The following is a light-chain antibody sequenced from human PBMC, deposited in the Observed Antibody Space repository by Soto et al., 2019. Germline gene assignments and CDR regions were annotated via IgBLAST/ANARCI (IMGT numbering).Light chain of an antibody. J-gene: IGKJ1*01. V-gene: IGKV3-15*01. Sequence: EIVMTQSTATLSVSPGERATLSCRASQSVDSKLAWYQQKPGQGPRLLIYGASSRATGIPARFSGSGSGTEFPLAINSLQSEDCAVYYCQHYSTWVWTVGQGTKVEIK. CDR3: QHYSTWVWT. CDR1: QSVDSK. CDR2: GAS.